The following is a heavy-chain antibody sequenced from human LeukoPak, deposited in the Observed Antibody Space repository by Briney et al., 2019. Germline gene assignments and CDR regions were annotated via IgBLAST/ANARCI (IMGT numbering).Heavy chain of an antibody. CDR2: IKQDGSEQ. V-gene: IGHV3-7*04. D-gene: IGHD4-11*01. CDR1: GFTFSRNW. J-gene: IGHJ4*02. Sequence: GGSLRLSCAASGFTFSRNWMSWVRQAPGKGLEWVANIKQDGSEQYYVDSVKGRFTISRDSAKNSLYLQMNSLRAEDTAVYYCAREAKLMTTVYYFDYWGQGTLVTVSS. CDR3: AREAKLMTTVYYFDY.